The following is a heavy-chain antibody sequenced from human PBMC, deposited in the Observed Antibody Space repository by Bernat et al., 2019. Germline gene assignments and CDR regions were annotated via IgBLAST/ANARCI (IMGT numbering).Heavy chain of an antibody. D-gene: IGHD6-13*01. V-gene: IGHV3-21*01. CDR2: ISSSSSYI. CDR3: ARDTSPLPPSSSWYGPYYYGMDV. CDR1: AFIFTDAW. Sequence: EVQLVESGGDLVKPGESLRLSCATSAFIFTDAWMNWVRQAPGKGLEWVPSISSSSSYIYYADSVKGRFTISRDNAKNSLYLQMNSLRAEDTAVYYCARDTSPLPPSSSWYGPYYYGMDVWGQGTTVTVSS. J-gene: IGHJ6*02.